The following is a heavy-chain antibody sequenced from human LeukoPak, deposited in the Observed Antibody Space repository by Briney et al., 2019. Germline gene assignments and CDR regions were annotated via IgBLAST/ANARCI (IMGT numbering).Heavy chain of an antibody. CDR1: GFTFSNYW. CDR2: IHSDGSTT. V-gene: IGHV3-74*01. CDR3: ARATTPSLVVAGNY. D-gene: IGHD6-19*01. Sequence: GGSLRLSCAASGFTFSNYWMHWVRQAPGKGLVWVSRIHSDGSTTIYADSVKGRFTISRDNAKNTLYLQMNSLRAEDTAVYYCARATTPSLVVAGNYWGQGALVTVFS. J-gene: IGHJ4*02.